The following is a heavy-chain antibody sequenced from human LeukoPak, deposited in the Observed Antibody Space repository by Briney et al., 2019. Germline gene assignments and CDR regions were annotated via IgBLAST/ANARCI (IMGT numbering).Heavy chain of an antibody. V-gene: IGHV4-30-2*01. D-gene: IGHD3-22*01. CDR2: IYHSGST. Sequence: SQTLSLTCAVSGGSISSGGYSWGWLRQPSGTGLEGIGYIYHSGSTYYNPSLKSRVTISVDRSKNQFSLKLSSVTAADTAVYYCARVDSSGYHFDYWGQGTLVTVSS. CDR3: ARVDSSGYHFDY. CDR1: GGSISSGGYS. J-gene: IGHJ4*02.